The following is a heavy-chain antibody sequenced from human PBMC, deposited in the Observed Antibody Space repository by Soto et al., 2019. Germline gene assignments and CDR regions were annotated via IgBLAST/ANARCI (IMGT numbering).Heavy chain of an antibody. CDR3: ARESGSSGWSDGMDV. V-gene: IGHV1-46*01. J-gene: IGHJ6*02. D-gene: IGHD6-19*01. CDR2: NKPSGGST. Sequence: VASMKGSCQASGYTLTSYYIHWVRQAPRQRVEWVGKNKPSGGSTSYAQKFPGRGTLTRDTSTSTVYMELSSLRSEDTAVYYCARESGSSGWSDGMDVGGQGTRVTVPS. CDR1: GYTLTSYY.